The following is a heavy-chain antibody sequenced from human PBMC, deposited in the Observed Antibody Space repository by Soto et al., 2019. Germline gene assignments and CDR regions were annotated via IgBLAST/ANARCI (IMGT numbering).Heavy chain of an antibody. V-gene: IGHV3-33*08. Sequence: GGSLRLSCAASGFTFSSYGMNWVRQAPGKGLEWVAVIWYDGSNKYYADSVKDRFTISSDNSNNTLYLHMNSLRAEDTHVYYCAWVMSVADPADSCHHWGHGTLVTVSS. CDR2: IWYDGSNK. CDR3: AWVMSVADPADSCHH. J-gene: IGHJ1*01. D-gene: IGHD2-15*01. CDR1: GFTFSSYG.